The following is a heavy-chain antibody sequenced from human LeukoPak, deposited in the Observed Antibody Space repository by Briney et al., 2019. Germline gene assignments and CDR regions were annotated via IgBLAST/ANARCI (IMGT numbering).Heavy chain of an antibody. J-gene: IGHJ4*02. CDR3: ARGVDSGYTDY. CDR2: ISYSGNT. CDR1: GGSFSGYY. D-gene: IGHD3-22*01. V-gene: IGHV4-59*01. Sequence: SETLSLTCAVYGGSFSGYYWTWIRQPPGKGLEWIGFISYSGNTNYNPSLKSRVTISLDTSKNQFSLKLISVTAADTAVYYCARGVDSGYTDYWGQGALVTVSS.